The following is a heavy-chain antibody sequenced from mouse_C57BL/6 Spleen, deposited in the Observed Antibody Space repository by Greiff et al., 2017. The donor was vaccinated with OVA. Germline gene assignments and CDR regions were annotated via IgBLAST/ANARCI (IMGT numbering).Heavy chain of an antibody. V-gene: IGHV1-61*01. D-gene: IGHD2-14*01. CDR2: IYPSDSET. J-gene: IGHJ4*01. Sequence: VQLQQPGAELVRPGSSVKLSCKASGYTFTSYWMDWVKQRPGQGLEWIGNIYPSDSETHYNQKFKDKATLTVDKSSSTAYMQLSSLTSEDSAVYYCARGGTRNYAMDYWGQGTSVTVSS. CDR1: GYTFTSYW. CDR3: ARGGTRNYAMDY.